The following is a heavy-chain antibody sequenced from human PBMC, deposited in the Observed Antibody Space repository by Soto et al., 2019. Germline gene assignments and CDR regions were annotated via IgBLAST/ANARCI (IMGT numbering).Heavy chain of an antibody. V-gene: IGHV3-11*06. J-gene: IGHJ4*02. CDR1: GFTFSDHY. CDR3: SRGGGGGLFDL. D-gene: IGHD2-21*01. CDR2: ISPRTTYK. Sequence: QVHLVESGGGLVKPGGSLRLSCGSSGFTFSDHYMSWNRRSPGKGLEFLSYISPRTTYKNYADSVKGRFTISRDNAKNSLYLQLNSLRAEDTAIYYCSRGGGGGLFDLWGQGTFVTVSS.